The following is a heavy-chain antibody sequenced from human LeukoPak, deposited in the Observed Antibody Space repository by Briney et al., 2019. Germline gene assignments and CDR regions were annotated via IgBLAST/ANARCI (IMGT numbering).Heavy chain of an antibody. CDR3: AKAPRAVAGTTGYFDY. D-gene: IGHD6-19*01. V-gene: IGHV3-23*01. CDR1: GFTFSSYA. J-gene: IGHJ4*02. CDR2: ISGSGGST. Sequence: GGSLRLSCAASGFTFSSYAMSWVRQAPGKGLEWVSAISGSGGSTYYADSVKGRFTISRHNSKNTLYLQMNSLRAEDTAVYYCAKAPRAVAGTTGYFDYWGQGTLVTVSS.